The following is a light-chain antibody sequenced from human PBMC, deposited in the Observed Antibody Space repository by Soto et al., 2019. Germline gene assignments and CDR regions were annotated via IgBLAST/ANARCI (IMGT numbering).Light chain of an antibody. Sequence: SYELTQPPSVSVAPGQTARITCGGDHIGGKSVHWYQQKPGQAPLLVVYDDADRPSGIPERFSGSNSDNTATLTIGRVEAGDDADYFCQVWDAGSDHVVFGGGTKLTVL. J-gene: IGLJ2*01. CDR1: HIGGKS. V-gene: IGLV3-21*02. CDR2: DDA. CDR3: QVWDAGSDHVV.